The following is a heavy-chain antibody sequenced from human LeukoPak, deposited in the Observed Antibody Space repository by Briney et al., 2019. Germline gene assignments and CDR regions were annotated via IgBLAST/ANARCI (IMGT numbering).Heavy chain of an antibody. CDR1: GYTFTNYD. CDR2: MNPNSGNT. CDR3: ARDVDDPLYYYYMDV. Sequence: ASVKVSCKASGYTFTNYDINWVRQATGQGLEWMGWMNPNSGNTGYAQKFQGRVTMTRDTSISTAYMELSRLRSDDTAVYYCARDVDDPLYYYYMDVWGKGTTVTVSS. V-gene: IGHV1-8*01. D-gene: IGHD1-1*01. J-gene: IGHJ6*03.